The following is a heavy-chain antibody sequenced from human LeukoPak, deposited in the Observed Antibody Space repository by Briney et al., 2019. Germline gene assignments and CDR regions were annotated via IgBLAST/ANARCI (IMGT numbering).Heavy chain of an antibody. Sequence: PGGSLRLSCAASGFTVSSNYMSWVRQAPGKGLEWVSVIYSGGSTYYADSVKGRFTISRDNSKNTLYLQMNSLRAEDTAVYYCARVKRGTVPAAIGAFDIWGQGTMVTVSS. V-gene: IGHV3-66*02. J-gene: IGHJ3*02. CDR2: IYSGGST. CDR3: ARVKRGTVPAAIGAFDI. CDR1: GFTVSSNY. D-gene: IGHD2-2*01.